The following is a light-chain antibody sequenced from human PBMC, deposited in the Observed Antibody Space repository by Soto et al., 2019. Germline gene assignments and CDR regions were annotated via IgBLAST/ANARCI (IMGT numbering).Light chain of an antibody. CDR3: QQRRSWPPTIT. Sequence: EIMLTQSPATLSLSKEEIATLSCRAIQSVSTYLAWYQQRPGQAPRLLIYDASYRATDIPPRFSGSGSGTDFTLTISSLEPEDFAVYYCQQRRSWPPTITFGQGTRLEIK. V-gene: IGKV3-11*01. CDR2: DAS. J-gene: IGKJ5*01. CDR1: QSVSTY.